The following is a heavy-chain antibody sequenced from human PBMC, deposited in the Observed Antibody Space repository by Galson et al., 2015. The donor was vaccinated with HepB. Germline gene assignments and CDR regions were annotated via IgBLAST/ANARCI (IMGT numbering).Heavy chain of an antibody. D-gene: IGHD7-27*01. CDR3: ARPHDWGYYGMDV. CDR1: GGSISSSSYY. Sequence: QVQLQESGPGLVKPSETLSLTCTVSGGSISSSSYYWGWIRQPPGKGLEWIGSIYYSGSTYYNPSLKSRVTISVDTSKNQFSLKLSSVTAADTAVYYCARPHDWGYYGMDVWGQGTTVTVSS. CDR2: IYYSGST. V-gene: IGHV4-39*01. J-gene: IGHJ6*02.